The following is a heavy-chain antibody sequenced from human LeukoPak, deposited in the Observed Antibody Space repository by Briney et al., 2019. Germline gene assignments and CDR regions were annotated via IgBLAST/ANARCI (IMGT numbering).Heavy chain of an antibody. Sequence: PSETLSLTCAVYGGSFSGYYWSWIRQPPGKGLEWIGEINHSGSTNYNPSLKSRVTISVDTSKNQFSLKLSSVTAADTAVYYCPRGLISRYFDYWGQGTLVTVSS. V-gene: IGHV4-34*01. CDR3: PRGLISRYFDY. D-gene: IGHD3-16*01. CDR1: GGSFSGYY. CDR2: INHSGST. J-gene: IGHJ4*02.